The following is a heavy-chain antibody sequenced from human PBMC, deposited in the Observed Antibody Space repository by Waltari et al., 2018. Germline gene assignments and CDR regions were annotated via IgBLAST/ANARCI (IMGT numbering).Heavy chain of an antibody. D-gene: IGHD5-12*01. Sequence: QVQLQESGPGLVKPSQTLSLTCTVSGGSISSGSYYWSWIRQPAGKGLEWIGRIYTSGSTNYNPSLKSRVTISVDTSKNQFSLKLSSVTAADTAVYYCAREGDGYNFQDWGQGTLVTVSS. CDR3: AREGDGYNFQD. J-gene: IGHJ4*02. CDR1: GGSISSGSYY. V-gene: IGHV4-61*02. CDR2: IYTSGST.